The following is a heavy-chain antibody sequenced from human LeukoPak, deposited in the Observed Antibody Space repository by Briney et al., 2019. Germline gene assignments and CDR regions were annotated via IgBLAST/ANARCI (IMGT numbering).Heavy chain of an antibody. J-gene: IGHJ5*02. Sequence: SETLSLTCAVYGGSFRGNYWSWIRQPPGKGLEWIGDINHSGSTNYNPSLKSRVIISIDTSKNQFSLNLDSVTAADTAVYYCARRLENFIAAAVFSWFDPWGQGTLVTVSS. CDR3: ARRLENFIAAAVFSWFDP. CDR2: INHSGST. V-gene: IGHV4-34*01. D-gene: IGHD6-13*01. CDR1: GGSFRGNY.